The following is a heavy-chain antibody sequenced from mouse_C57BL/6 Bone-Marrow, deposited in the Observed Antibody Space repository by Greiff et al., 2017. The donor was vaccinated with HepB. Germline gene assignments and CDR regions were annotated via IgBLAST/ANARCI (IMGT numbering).Heavy chain of an antibody. V-gene: IGHV5-16*01. CDR1: GFTFSDYY. CDR3: ARDPLFDY. CDR2: INSDGSST. Sequence: EVQLMESEGGLVQPGSSMKLSCTASGFTFSDYYMDWVRQVPEKGLEWVANINSDGSSTYYLDSLKSRFIISRDNAKNILYLQMSSLKSEDTAAYYCARDPLFDYWGQGTTLTVSS. J-gene: IGHJ2*01.